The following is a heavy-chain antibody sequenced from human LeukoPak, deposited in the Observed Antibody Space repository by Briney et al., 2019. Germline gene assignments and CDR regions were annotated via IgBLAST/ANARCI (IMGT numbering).Heavy chain of an antibody. Sequence: GGSLRLSCAASGFTFSSYAMHWVRQAPGKGLEWVAVISYDGSNKYYADSVKGRFTISRDNSKNTLYLQMNSLRAEDTAVYYCAGDPRGYSYGYEMDVWGKGTTVTVSS. V-gene: IGHV3-30-3*01. D-gene: IGHD5-18*01. CDR1: GFTFSSYA. J-gene: IGHJ6*04. CDR2: ISYDGSNK. CDR3: AGDPRGYSYGYEMDV.